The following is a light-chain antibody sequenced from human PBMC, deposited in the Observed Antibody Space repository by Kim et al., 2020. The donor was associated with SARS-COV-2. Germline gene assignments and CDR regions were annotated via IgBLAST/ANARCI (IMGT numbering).Light chain of an antibody. CDR3: QQYDNFPMT. V-gene: IGKV1-33*01. CDR1: QDINNY. CDR2: DAS. J-gene: IGKJ5*01. Sequence: DIHMTQSPSSVSASVGDRVTITCQASQDINNYLKWFQQKPGKVPKLLIYDASILETGVPSRFRGSGSGTQFTFTITSLQPDDFAAYYCQQYDNFPMTFGQGTRLEIK.